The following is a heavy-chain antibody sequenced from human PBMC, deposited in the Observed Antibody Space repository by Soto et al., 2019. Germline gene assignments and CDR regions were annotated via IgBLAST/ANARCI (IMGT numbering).Heavy chain of an antibody. D-gene: IGHD4-17*01. CDR3: ARTTAVPNTLRSRYFFDY. Sequence: QVQLQESGPGLLKPSETLSLTCSVSGGSVSNKTYYWSWLRQPPGKRLEWIGDVDYSGTTNYNPPLKSRVTISVDLSKHQFSLRLSSVTTADTAFYYCARTTAVPNTLRSRYFFDYWGQGTLVTVSS. V-gene: IGHV4-61*01. J-gene: IGHJ4*02. CDR1: GGSVSNKTYY. CDR2: VDYSGTT.